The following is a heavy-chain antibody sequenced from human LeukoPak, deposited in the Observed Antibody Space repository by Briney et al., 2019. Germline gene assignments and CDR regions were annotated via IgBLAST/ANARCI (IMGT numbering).Heavy chain of an antibody. Sequence: RPGGSLRLSCAASGFTLDDYGMSWVRQAPGKGLEWVSGINWNGGSTGYADSVKGRFTISRDNAKNSLYLQMNSLRAEDTAVYYCAKVRQQLLQGLAAFDIWGQGTMVTVSS. CDR1: GFTLDDYG. CDR3: AKVRQQLLQGLAAFDI. CDR2: INWNGGST. D-gene: IGHD6-13*01. J-gene: IGHJ3*02. V-gene: IGHV3-20*04.